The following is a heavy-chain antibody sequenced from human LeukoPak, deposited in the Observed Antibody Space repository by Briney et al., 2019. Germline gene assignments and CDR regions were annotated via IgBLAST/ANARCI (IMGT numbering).Heavy chain of an antibody. CDR2: INPSGGST. CDR1: GYTFTSYY. Sequence: GASVKVSCKASGYTFTSYYMHWVRQAPGQGLEWMGIINPSGGSTSYAQKFQGRVTMTRDMSTSTAYMELSTLRSDDTAVYYCAREGLDLWGQGTLVTVSS. J-gene: IGHJ5*02. V-gene: IGHV1-46*01. CDR3: AREGLDL.